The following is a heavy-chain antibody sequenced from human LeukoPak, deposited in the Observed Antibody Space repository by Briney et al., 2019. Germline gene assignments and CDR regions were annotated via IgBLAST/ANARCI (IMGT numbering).Heavy chain of an antibody. CDR2: SYYSGST. CDR1: GGSISSSSYY. Sequence: SESLSLTCTVSGGSISSSSYYWGWIRQPPGKGLEWIGSSYYSGSTYYNPSLKSRVTISVDTSKNQFSLKLSSVTAADTAVYYCARQSTRYYYMDVWGKGTTVTVSS. V-gene: IGHV4-39*01. CDR3: ARQSTRYYYMDV. J-gene: IGHJ6*03.